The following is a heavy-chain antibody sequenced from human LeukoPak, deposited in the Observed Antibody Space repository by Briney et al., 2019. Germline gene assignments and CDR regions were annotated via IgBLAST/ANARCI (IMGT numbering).Heavy chain of an antibody. V-gene: IGHV4-34*01. CDR1: GGSFSGYY. Sequence: PSETLSLTCAVYGGSFSGYYWSWIRQPPGKGLEWIGEINHSGSTNHNPSLKSRVTISVDTSKNQFSLKLSSVTAADTAVYYCARGHYSSGWYSVYWFDPWGQGTLVTVSS. CDR3: ARGHYSSGWYSVYWFDP. J-gene: IGHJ5*02. CDR2: INHSGST. D-gene: IGHD6-19*01.